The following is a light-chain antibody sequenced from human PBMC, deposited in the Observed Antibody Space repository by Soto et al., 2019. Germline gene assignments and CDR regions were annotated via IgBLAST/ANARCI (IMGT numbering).Light chain of an antibody. CDR2: DVT. V-gene: IGLV2-14*01. J-gene: IGLJ2*01. CDR1: SSDVGVYTY. CDR3: SSYTGTNKEV. Sequence: QSALTQPASVSGSPGQSITISCTGTSSDVGVYTYDSWYQQHPGKAPKLMIYDVTNRPSGVSDRFSGSKSGNTASLTISGLQAEDDADYYCSSYTGTNKEVFGGGTKLTVL.